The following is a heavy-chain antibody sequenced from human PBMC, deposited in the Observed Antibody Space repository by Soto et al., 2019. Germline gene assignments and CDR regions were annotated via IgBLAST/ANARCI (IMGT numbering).Heavy chain of an antibody. J-gene: IGHJ4*02. Sequence: LRLSCTTSGFTFDDDAMSWVRQAPGKGLEWVGFIRSRTYGGTTEYAASVKGRFTISRDDSKSIAYLQMNSLKTADTAVYYCTRTLRGGYDSHFVSWGQGTLVTVSS. D-gene: IGHD5-12*01. V-gene: IGHV3-49*04. CDR1: GFTFDDDA. CDR2: IRSRTYGGTT. CDR3: TRTLRGGYDSHFVS.